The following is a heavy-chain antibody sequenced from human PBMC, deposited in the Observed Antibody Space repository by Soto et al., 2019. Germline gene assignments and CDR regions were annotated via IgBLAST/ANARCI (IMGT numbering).Heavy chain of an antibody. CDR3: ASHSSGYKAFDY. CDR1: GYTFTGYY. J-gene: IGHJ4*02. Sequence: QVQLVQSGAEVKKPGASVKVSCKASGYTFTGYYMHWVRQAPGQGLEWMGWINPNSGDTNYAQKFQGRVTMTRDTSISTAYMELSRLRSDDTAVYYCASHSSGYKAFDYWGQGTLVTVSS. CDR2: INPNSGDT. D-gene: IGHD3-22*01. V-gene: IGHV1-2*02.